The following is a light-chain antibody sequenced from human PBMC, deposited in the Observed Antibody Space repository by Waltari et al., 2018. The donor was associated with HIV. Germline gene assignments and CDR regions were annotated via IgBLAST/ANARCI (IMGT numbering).Light chain of an antibody. J-gene: IGLJ3*02. Sequence: QSVLTQPPSTSATPGQRVTILCSGASSNIGSHFVSWYQHLPGATPKLLIYESDRRPSGVPDRFSRSESGTSASLAISGLRSEDEADYYCAAWDNYLNAWVFGGGTRVTVL. V-gene: IGLV1-47*01. CDR1: SSNIGSHF. CDR3: AAWDNYLNAWV. CDR2: ESD.